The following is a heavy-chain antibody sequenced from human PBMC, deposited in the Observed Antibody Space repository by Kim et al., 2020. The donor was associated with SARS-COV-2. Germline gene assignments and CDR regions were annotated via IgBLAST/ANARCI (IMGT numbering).Heavy chain of an antibody. Sequence: GGSLRLSCAASGFTFSSYDMHWVRQATGKGLEWVSAIGTAGDTYYPGSVKGRFTISRENAKNSLYLQMNSLRAGDTAVYYCARGMVVDDAFDIWGQGTMVTVSS. CDR3: ARGMVVDDAFDI. CDR1: GFTFSSYD. CDR2: IGTAGDT. V-gene: IGHV3-13*04. D-gene: IGHD2-21*01. J-gene: IGHJ3*02.